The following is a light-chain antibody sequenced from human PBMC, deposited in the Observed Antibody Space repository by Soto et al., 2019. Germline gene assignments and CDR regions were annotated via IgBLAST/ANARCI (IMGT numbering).Light chain of an antibody. CDR2: GTS. J-gene: IGKJ2*01. Sequence: EGVLTQSPGTLSLSPGERVTLSCRASQSVSSRYLAWYQQKPGQAPRLLIYGTSTRATGIPDRFSGSGSGTDCTLTISRLEPEDFAVYYCQQYGSSHLYTFGQGTKLEIK. CDR3: QQYGSSHLYT. V-gene: IGKV3-20*01. CDR1: QSVSSRY.